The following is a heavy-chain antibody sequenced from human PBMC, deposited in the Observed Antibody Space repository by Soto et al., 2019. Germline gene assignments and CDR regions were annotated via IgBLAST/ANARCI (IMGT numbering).Heavy chain of an antibody. V-gene: IGHV1-18*01. CDR2: ISAYNGNT. J-gene: IGHJ4*02. CDR1: GYTFTSYG. Sequence: GASVKVSCKASGYTFTSYGISWVRQAPGQGLEWMGWISAYNGNTNYAQKLQGRVTMTPDTSTSTAYMELRSLRSDDTALFYCARDQLRWIPPPYYFDYWGQATLVTVPS. D-gene: IGHD5-12*01. CDR3: ARDQLRWIPPPYYFDY.